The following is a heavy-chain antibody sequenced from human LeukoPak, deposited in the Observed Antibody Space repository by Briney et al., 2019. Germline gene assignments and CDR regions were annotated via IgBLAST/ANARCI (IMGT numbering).Heavy chain of an antibody. V-gene: IGHV3-30*03. J-gene: IGHJ4*02. Sequence: GGSLRLSCAASGFTFSSYGMHWVRQAPGKGLEWVAVISYDGSKEYYTDSVKGRFTISRDNSKNTLYLEMNSLRNEDTAVYYCASADFYGSGSYYSGSCDYWGQGTLVTVSS. CDR1: GFTFSSYG. D-gene: IGHD3-10*01. CDR2: ISYDGSKE. CDR3: ASADFYGSGSYYSGSCDY.